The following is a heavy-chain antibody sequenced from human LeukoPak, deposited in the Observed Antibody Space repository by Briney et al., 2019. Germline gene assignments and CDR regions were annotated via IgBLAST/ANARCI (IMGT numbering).Heavy chain of an antibody. CDR1: GFTFSSYG. V-gene: IGHV3-30*03. CDR3: ARGRAYSGYDSEFDY. J-gene: IGHJ4*02. CDR2: ISYDGSNK. Sequence: GRSLRLSCAASGFTFSSYGMHWVRQAPGKGLEWVAVISYDGSNKYYADSVKGRFTISRDNSKNTLYLQMNSLRAEDTAVYYCARGRAYSGYDSEFDYWGQGTLVTVSS. D-gene: IGHD5-12*01.